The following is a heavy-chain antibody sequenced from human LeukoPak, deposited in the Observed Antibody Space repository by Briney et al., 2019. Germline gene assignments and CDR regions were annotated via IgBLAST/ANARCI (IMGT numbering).Heavy chain of an antibody. Sequence: ASVKVPCKASGYTFTSYGISWVRQAPGQGLEWMGWISAYNGNTNYAQKLQGRVTMTTDTSTSTAYMELRSLRSDDTAVYYCASSKHYYDSSGYCPFDYWGQGTLVTVSS. CDR3: ASSKHYYDSSGYCPFDY. D-gene: IGHD3-22*01. CDR1: GYTFTSYG. J-gene: IGHJ4*02. CDR2: ISAYNGNT. V-gene: IGHV1-18*01.